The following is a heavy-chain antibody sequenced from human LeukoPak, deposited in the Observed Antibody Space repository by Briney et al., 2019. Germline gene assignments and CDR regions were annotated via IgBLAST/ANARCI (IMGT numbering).Heavy chain of an antibody. J-gene: IGHJ4*02. CDR2: IYHSGST. D-gene: IGHD2-15*01. CDR1: GYSISSGYY. Sequence: SETLSLTCTVSGYSISSGYYWGWIRQPPGKGLEWIGSIYHSGSTYYNPSLKSRVTISVDTSKNQFSLKLSSVTAADTAVYYCAREMTYCSGGSCYSILHYFDYWGQGTLVTVSS. V-gene: IGHV4-38-2*02. CDR3: AREMTYCSGGSCYSILHYFDY.